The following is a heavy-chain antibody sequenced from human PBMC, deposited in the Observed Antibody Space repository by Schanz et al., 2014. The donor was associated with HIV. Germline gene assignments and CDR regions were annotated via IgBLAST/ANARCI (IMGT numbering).Heavy chain of an antibody. D-gene: IGHD2-15*01. V-gene: IGHV3-9*01. CDR3: AREDCSGGSCFSNYYYYAMDV. J-gene: IGHJ6*02. Sequence: EVQVVDSGGGLVKPGESLRLSCAASGFTFDDYAMHWVRQVPGKGLEWVSGISWNSGSIGYADSVKGRFTISKDNSKNSLYLQMNSLRAEDTAVYYCAREDCSGGSCFSNYYYYAMDVWGQGTTVTVSS. CDR2: ISWNSGSI. CDR1: GFTFDDYA.